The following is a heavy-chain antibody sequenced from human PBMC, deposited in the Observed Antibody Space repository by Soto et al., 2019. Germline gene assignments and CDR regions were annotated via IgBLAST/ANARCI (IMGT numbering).Heavy chain of an antibody. V-gene: IGHV1-8*01. Sequence: PSVKVSCKASGYTFTSYDINWVRQATGQGLEWMGWMNPNSGNTGYAQKFQGRVTMTRNTSISTAYMELSSLRSEDTAVYYCARDIYYDFWSGPSGAFDIWGQGTMVTVSS. D-gene: IGHD3-3*01. CDR2: MNPNSGNT. CDR1: GYTFTSYD. J-gene: IGHJ3*02. CDR3: ARDIYYDFWSGPSGAFDI.